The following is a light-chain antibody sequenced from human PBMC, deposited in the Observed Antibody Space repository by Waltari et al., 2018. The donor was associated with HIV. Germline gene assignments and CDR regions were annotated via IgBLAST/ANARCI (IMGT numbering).Light chain of an antibody. CDR1: SSNVGGFNY. V-gene: IGLV2-11*01. Sequence: QSALTQPRSVSGSPGQSVTISCTGTSSNVGGFNYVSWYQPPPGKAPKLMVYDVGKRPSGVPDRFSVSKSGNTASLTISGLQAEDEADYYCCSYAGSYTFGVFGGGTKLTVL. CDR3: CSYAGSYTFGV. CDR2: DVG. J-gene: IGLJ2*01.